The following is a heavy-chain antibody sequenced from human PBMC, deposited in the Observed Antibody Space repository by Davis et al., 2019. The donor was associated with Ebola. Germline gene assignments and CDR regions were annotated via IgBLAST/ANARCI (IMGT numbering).Heavy chain of an antibody. J-gene: IGHJ3*02. CDR1: NGSISSYY. CDR2: IDNRGST. CDR3: ARHWLLGPFEI. Sequence: PSETLSLTCTVSNGSISSYYWSWIRQPAGKGLEWIGRIDNRGSTKYSPSLASRVTMSIETSKNEFSLRVKSLTAADTAVYYCARHWLLGPFEIWGEGTTVTVSS. D-gene: IGHD2-15*01. V-gene: IGHV4-4*07.